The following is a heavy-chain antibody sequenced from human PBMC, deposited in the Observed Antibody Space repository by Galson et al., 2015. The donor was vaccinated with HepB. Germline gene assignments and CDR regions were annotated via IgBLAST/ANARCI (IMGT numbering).Heavy chain of an antibody. CDR1: GYTFTSYD. D-gene: IGHD3-9*01. CDR2: MNPNSGNT. CDR3: ARVYQTRLRYFDWLLPDAFDI. J-gene: IGHJ3*02. V-gene: IGHV1-8*01. Sequence: SVKVSCKASGYTFTSYDINWVRQATGQGLEWMGWMNPNSGNTGYAQKFQGRVTMTRNTSISTAYMDLSSLRSEDTAVYYCARVYQTRLRYFDWLLPDAFDIGGQGTMVTVSS.